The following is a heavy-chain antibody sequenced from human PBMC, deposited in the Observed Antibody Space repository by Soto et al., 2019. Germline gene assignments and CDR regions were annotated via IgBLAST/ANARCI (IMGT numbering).Heavy chain of an antibody. CDR3: ARGDDWLLEDYYYYGMDV. D-gene: IGHD3-9*01. Sequence: PSETLSLTCAVYGGSFSGYYWSWIRQPPGKGLEWIGEINHSGSTNYNPSLKSRVTISVDTSKNQFSLKLSSVTAADTAVYYCARGDDWLLEDYYYYGMDVWDQGTTVTVSS. J-gene: IGHJ6*02. CDR1: GGSFSGYY. CDR2: INHSGST. V-gene: IGHV4-34*01.